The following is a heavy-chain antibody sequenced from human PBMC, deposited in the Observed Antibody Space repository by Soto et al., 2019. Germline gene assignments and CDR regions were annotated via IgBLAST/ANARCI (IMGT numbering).Heavy chain of an antibody. CDR1: GFSFNSYV. Sequence: QVQLVESGGDVVQPGRSLRLSCAASGFSFNSYVMHWVRQAPGKGLERVALMSHDGNKQYVDSVRERFTISRDNSKNKLNLEMNSLRAEDTAVYYCAREDESSGHAGTFRHWGQGTLVTVSP. D-gene: IGHD3-22*01. V-gene: IGHV3-30-3*01. CDR3: AREDESSGHAGTFRH. CDR2: MSHDGNK. J-gene: IGHJ1*01.